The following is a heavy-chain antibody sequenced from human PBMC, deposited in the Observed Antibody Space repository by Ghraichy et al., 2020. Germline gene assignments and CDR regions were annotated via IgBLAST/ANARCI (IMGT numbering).Heavy chain of an antibody. CDR3: AKDVQLWSRPDYYYYGMDV. D-gene: IGHD5-18*01. Sequence: LSLTCAASGFTFSSYAMSWVRQAPGKGLEWVSAISGSGGSTYYADSVKGRFTISRDNSKNTLYLQMNSLRAEDTAVYYCAKDVQLWSRPDYYYYGMDVWGQGTTVTVSS. V-gene: IGHV3-23*01. J-gene: IGHJ6*02. CDR1: GFTFSSYA. CDR2: ISGSGGST.